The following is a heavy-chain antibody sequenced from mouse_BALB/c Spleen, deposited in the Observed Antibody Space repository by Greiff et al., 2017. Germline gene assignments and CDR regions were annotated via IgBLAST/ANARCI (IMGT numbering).Heavy chain of an antibody. V-gene: IGHV5-17*02. CDR3: ARSKYGNYDYYAMDY. CDR2: ISSGSSTI. D-gene: IGHD2-10*02. CDR1: GFTFSSFG. J-gene: IGHJ4*01. Sequence: EVKLMESGGGLVQPGGSRKLSCAASGFTFSSFGMHWVRQAPEKGLEWVAYISSGSSTIYYADTVKGRFTISRDNPKNTLFLQMTSLRSEDTAMYYCARSKYGNYDYYAMDYWGQGTSGTVSS.